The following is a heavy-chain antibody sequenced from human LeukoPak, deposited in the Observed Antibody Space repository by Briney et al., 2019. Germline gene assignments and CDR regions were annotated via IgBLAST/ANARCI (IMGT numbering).Heavy chain of an antibody. J-gene: IGHJ4*02. Sequence: GGSLRLSCVASGFTFRSYGMYWVRQAPGKGLEWVAFIRYDGSNKYYADSVKGRFTISRDNSKNTLYLQMNSLRDEDTAVYYCARDRAYYYDSSGYYYFDHWGQGTLVTVSS. CDR2: IRYDGSNK. D-gene: IGHD3-22*01. CDR3: ARDRAYYYDSSGYYYFDH. CDR1: GFTFRSYG. V-gene: IGHV3-30*02.